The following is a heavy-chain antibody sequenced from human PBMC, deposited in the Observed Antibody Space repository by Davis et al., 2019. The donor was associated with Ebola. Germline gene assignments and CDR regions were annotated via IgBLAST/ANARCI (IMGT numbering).Heavy chain of an antibody. CDR2: ISSSGNYI. CDR1: GFSFSSYT. J-gene: IGHJ4*02. V-gene: IGHV3-21*04. D-gene: IGHD5-24*01. CDR3: ARKRWLQSYYFEY. Sequence: PGGSLRLSCAASGFSFSSYTMNWVRQAPGKGLEWVSSISSSGNYIYQTDSLKGRFIISRDNAKNSLYLQMNSLRAEDTAVYYCARKRWLQSYYFEYWGQGTLVTVSS.